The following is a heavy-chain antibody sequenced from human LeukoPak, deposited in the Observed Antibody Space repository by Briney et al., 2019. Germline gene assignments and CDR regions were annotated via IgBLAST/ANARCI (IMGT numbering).Heavy chain of an antibody. CDR1: GFTVSSNY. CDR2: IYSGGSA. CDR3: ARGGGAYCGSDCYRNFDC. Sequence: GGSLRLSCAASGFTVSSNYMSWVHQAPGEGLEWVSVIYSGGSAYYADSVKGRFTISRDNSKNTLYLEMNSLRADDTAVYYCARGGGAYCGSDCYRNFDCWGQGTLVTVSS. V-gene: IGHV3-66*01. D-gene: IGHD2-21*02. J-gene: IGHJ4*02.